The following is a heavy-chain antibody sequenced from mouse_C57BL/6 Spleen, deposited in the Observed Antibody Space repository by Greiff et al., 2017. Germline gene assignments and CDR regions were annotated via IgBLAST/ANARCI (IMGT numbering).Heavy chain of an antibody. V-gene: IGHV1-82*01. Sequence: QVQLPQSGPELVKPGASVTISRKASGYAFSSSWMNWVKQRPGKGFVWFGRIYSGDGDTNYNGKFKGKATLTADKSSSTAYMQLSSLTSEDAAVYFCARGTSGYFDDWGQGTTRTVSS. CDR2: IYSGDGDT. J-gene: IGHJ2*01. D-gene: IGHD2-14*01. CDR3: ARGTSGYFDD. CDR1: GYAFSSSW.